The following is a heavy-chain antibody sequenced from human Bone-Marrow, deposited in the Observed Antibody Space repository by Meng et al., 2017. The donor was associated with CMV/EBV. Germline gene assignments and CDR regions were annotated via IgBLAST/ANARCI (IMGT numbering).Heavy chain of an antibody. CDR2: IWYDGSNK. V-gene: IGHV3-33*01. Sequence: GGCRRPSCPVSGFTFSSYGMHWVRQAPGKGLEWVAVIWYDGSNKYYADSVKGRFTISRDNSKNTLYMQMNSRRAEDTAVYYRARGPRFVVVPARQFYYYYGMDVWGQGTTVTVSS. D-gene: IGHD2-2*01. CDR3: ARGPRFVVVPARQFYYYYGMDV. CDR1: GFTFSSYG. J-gene: IGHJ6*02.